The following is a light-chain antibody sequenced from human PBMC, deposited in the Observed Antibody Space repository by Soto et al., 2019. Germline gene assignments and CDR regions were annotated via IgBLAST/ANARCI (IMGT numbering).Light chain of an antibody. CDR2: DAS. CDR3: QQSDSTPYT. J-gene: IGKJ2*01. Sequence: DIQMTQSPSSLSASVGDRVTITCRASQSISNYLNWYQQKPGKAPNLLIYDASSLLSGVPSRFSGSGSGTDFTLTISSLQPEDFSIYYCQQSDSTPYTVGQGTKLEIK. CDR1: QSISNY. V-gene: IGKV1-39*01.